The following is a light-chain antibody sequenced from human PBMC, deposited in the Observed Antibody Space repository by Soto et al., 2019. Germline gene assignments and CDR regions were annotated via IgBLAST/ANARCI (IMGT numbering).Light chain of an antibody. J-gene: IGKJ3*01. CDR2: GAS. CDR3: QQYANSPLT. V-gene: IGKV3-20*01. CDR1: QSVSSSY. Sequence: DIVLTQSPGTLSLSPGEGATLSCRASQSVSSSYLAWYQQKPGQAPRLLISGASSRATGIPDRFSGSGSGTDFTLTISRLEPEDFAVYYCQQYANSPLTFGPGTKVDIK.